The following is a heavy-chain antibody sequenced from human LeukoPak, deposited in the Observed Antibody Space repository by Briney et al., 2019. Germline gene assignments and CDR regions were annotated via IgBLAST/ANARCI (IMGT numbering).Heavy chain of an antibody. J-gene: IGHJ3*02. V-gene: IGHV1-2*02. CDR3: ARGGIGYCSGGSCPMAFDI. CDR2: INPNSGGT. D-gene: IGHD2-15*01. Sequence: GASVKVSCKASGYTFAGYYMHWVRQAPGQGLEWMGWINPNSGGTNYAQKFQGRVTMTRDTSISTAYMEQSRLRSDDTAVYYCARGGIGYCSGGSCPMAFDIWGQGTMVTVSS. CDR1: GYTFAGYY.